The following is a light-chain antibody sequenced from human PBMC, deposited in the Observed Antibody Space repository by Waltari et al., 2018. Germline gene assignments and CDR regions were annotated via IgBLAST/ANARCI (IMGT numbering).Light chain of an antibody. J-gene: IGLJ2*01. CDR2: DVY. CDR1: SSDVGGYDY. V-gene: IGLV2-14*03. CDR3: SSRTSSITEV. Sequence: QSALTQPASVSASPGQSITISCTGTSSDVGGYDYVSWYQHYPGKAAKLLIYDVYKRPSGFSNRFSGSKSGNTASLTISGLQAEDEADYYCSSRTSSITEVFGGGTKLTVL.